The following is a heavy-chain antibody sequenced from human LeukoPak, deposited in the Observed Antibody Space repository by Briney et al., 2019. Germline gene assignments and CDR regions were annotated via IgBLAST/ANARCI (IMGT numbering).Heavy chain of an antibody. J-gene: IGHJ4*02. D-gene: IGHD3-3*01. Sequence: GGSLRLSCTASGFPFSNNAMTWVRQAPGRGLEWLSAINGRGYSTYYADSVKGRFTISRDNSKNTLYLQMNSLRAEDTAMYYCAKTFPYGTTWYGFCDYWGQGALVTVSP. V-gene: IGHV3-23*01. CDR3: AKTFPYGTTWYGFCDY. CDR2: INGRGYST. CDR1: GFPFSNNA.